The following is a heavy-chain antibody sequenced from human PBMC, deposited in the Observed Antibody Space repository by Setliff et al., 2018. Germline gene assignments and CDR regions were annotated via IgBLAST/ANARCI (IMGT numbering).Heavy chain of an antibody. CDR1: GYSFSTCW. CDR3: ARHPYYYGSGTYLDNNNRWFDP. D-gene: IGHD3-10*01. Sequence: GASLKFSCKGSGYSFSTCWIGWVRQMPGKGLEWMGIIYPGDSITRYSPSFQGQVTISVDKPINTAYLQWSSLRASDTAIYYCARHPYYYGSGTYLDNNNRWFDPWGQGTLVTVSS. J-gene: IGHJ5*02. V-gene: IGHV5-51*01. CDR2: IYPGDSIT.